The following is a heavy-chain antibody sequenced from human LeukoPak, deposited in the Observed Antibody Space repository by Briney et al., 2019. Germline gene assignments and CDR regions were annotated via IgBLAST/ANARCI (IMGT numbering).Heavy chain of an antibody. D-gene: IGHD3-3*01. V-gene: IGHV3-30-3*01. CDR2: ISYDGSNK. J-gene: IGHJ4*02. CDR1: GFTFSGYP. CDR3: ARDQYDTWSRRGNFDS. Sequence: GGSLRLSCAASGFTFSGYPIHWVRQAPGKGLEWVAVISYDGSNKCYADSVKGRFTISRDNSKNTLYLQMNSLRAEDTAVFYCARDQYDTWSRRGNFDSWGQGTLVIVSS.